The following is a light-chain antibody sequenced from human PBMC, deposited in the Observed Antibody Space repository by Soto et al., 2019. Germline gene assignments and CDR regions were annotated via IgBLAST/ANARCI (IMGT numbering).Light chain of an antibody. CDR2: GAS. CDR3: QEGSTLLT. CDR1: QSVSTY. J-gene: IGKJ4*01. V-gene: IGKV1-39*01. Sequence: DIQMTQSPYSLSTSVGDRVTITCRTSQSVSTYLNWYQQRPGKAPKLLIYGASSLQSGVPSRFSGSGTGTHLTLTISSLQPEDFATYYCQEGSTLLTFGGGTK.